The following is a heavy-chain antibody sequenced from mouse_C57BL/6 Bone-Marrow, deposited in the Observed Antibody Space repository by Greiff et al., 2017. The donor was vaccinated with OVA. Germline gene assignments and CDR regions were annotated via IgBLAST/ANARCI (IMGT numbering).Heavy chain of an antibody. CDR3: TREDYYYGSSLYFDV. CDR2: ISSGGDYI. V-gene: IGHV5-9-1*02. J-gene: IGHJ1*03. CDR1: GFTFSSYA. D-gene: IGHD1-1*01. Sequence: DVQLVESGEGLVKPGGSLKLSCAASGFTFSSYAMSWVRQTPEKRLEWVAYISSGGDYIYYADTVKGRFTISRDNARNTLYLQMSSLKSEDTAMYYCTREDYYYGSSLYFDVWGTGTTVTVSS.